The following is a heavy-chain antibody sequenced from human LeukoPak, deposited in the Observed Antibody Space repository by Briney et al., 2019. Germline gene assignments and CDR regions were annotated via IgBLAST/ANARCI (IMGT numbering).Heavy chain of an antibody. J-gene: IGHJ4*02. D-gene: IGHD2-15*01. CDR1: GFTFSSYG. Sequence: PGGSLRLSCAASGFTFSSYGMHWVRQAPGKGLEWVAVISYDGSNKYYADSVKGRFTISRDNSKNTLYLQMNSLRAEDTAVYYCAKDCPVDIVVVVADDYYFDYWGQGTLVTVSS. CDR3: AKDCPVDIVVVVADDYYFDY. V-gene: IGHV3-30*18. CDR2: ISYDGSNK.